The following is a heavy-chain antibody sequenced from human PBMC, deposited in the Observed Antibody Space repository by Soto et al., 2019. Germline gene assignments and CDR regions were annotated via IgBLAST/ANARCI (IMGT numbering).Heavy chain of an antibody. D-gene: IGHD2-15*01. J-gene: IGHJ4*02. V-gene: IGHV1-69*04. CDR1: GGTFSSYT. CDR3: ARDLLGYCSGGSCYRQEYYFDY. Sequence: GASVKVSCKASGGTFSSYTISWVRQAPGQGLEWMGRIIPILGIANYAQKFQGRVTNTADKSTSTAYMELSSLRSEDTAVYYCARDLLGYCSGGSCYRQEYYFDYWGQGTLVTVSS. CDR2: IIPILGIA.